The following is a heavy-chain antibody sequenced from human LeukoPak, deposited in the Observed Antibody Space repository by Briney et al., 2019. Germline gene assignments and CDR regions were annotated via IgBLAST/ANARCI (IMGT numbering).Heavy chain of an antibody. D-gene: IGHD1-14*01. J-gene: IGHJ4*02. V-gene: IGHV4-4*02. CDR2: IHRSGSP. CDR3: AREILGGFNPGAY. Sequence: SETLSLTCTVSLDSTTSNFWSWVRQPPGKGLEWIGEIHRSGSPNYNPSLQSRVTISIDRSRNQIALKLSSVTAADTAVYYCAREILGGFNPGAYWGQGTLVTVSS. CDR1: LDSTTSNF.